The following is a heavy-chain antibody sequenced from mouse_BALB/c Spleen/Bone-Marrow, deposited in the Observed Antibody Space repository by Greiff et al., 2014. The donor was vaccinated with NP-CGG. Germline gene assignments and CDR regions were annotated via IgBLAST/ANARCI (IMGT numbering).Heavy chain of an antibody. CDR3: TRFGSSYDWYFDV. J-gene: IGHJ1*01. CDR2: IFLGNSDT. CDR1: GYSFTNYW. D-gene: IGHD1-1*01. V-gene: IGHV1-5*01. Sequence: EVQLVESGTVLARPGASVKMSCKASGYSFTNYWLHWVKQRPGQGLEWIGAIFLGNSDTSYTQKFKGKAKLTAVTSASTAYMELSSLTNEDSAVYYCTRFGSSYDWYFDVWGAGTTVTVSS.